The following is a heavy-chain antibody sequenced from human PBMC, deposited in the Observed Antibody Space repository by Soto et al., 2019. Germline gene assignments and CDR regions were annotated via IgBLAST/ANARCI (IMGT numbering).Heavy chain of an antibody. V-gene: IGHV1-18*01. CDR2: ISAHNGNT. CDR3: ARGRYGAY. D-gene: IGHD1-26*01. Sequence: QVHLVQSGAEVKKPGASVKVSCKGSGYGFTTYGITWVRQAPGQGLEWMAWISAHNGNTNYAQKLQGRVTVTRDTSTSTADMELRRLRSAEAAMYWRARGRYGAYWGQGALVTAAS. J-gene: IGHJ4*02. CDR1: GYGFTTYG.